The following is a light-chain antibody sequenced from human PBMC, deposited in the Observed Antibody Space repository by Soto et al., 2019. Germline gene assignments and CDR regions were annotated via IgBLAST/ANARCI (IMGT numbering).Light chain of an antibody. CDR1: QGIKNY. J-gene: IGKJ4*01. Sequence: DIQMTQSPSSLSASVGDRVTITCRARQGIKNYLAWYQQKPGKIPKLLIYAASTWQSGVPSRFSGSGSGTDFALTITSLQPEEVATYYCQKYDSAPLAFGGGTKVEIK. CDR3: QKYDSAPLA. CDR2: AAS. V-gene: IGKV1-27*01.